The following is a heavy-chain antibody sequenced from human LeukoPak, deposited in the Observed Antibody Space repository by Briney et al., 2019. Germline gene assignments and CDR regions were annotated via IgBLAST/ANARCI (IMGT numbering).Heavy chain of an antibody. CDR3: ARVQAYGGKGYFDY. V-gene: IGHV4-59*01. D-gene: IGHD4-23*01. J-gene: IGHJ4*02. Sequence: SETLSLTCTVSGGSISSYYWSWIRQPPGKGLEWIGYIYYSESTNYNPSLKSRVTISVDTSKNQFSLKLSSVTAADTAVYYCARVQAYGGKGYFDYWGQGTLVTVSS. CDR2: IYYSEST. CDR1: GGSISSYY.